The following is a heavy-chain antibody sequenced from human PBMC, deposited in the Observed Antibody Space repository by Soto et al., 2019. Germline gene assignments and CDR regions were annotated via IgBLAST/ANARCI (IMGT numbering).Heavy chain of an antibody. CDR1: GGSISSSSYY. Sequence: QLQLQESGPGLVKPSETLSLTCTVSGGSISSSSYYWGWIRQPPGKGLEWIGSIYYSGSTYYNPSLKSRVTISVDTSKNQFSLKLSSVTAADTAVYYCARLIAAGLFGDYWGQGTLVTVSS. J-gene: IGHJ4*02. CDR3: ARLIAAGLFGDY. V-gene: IGHV4-39*01. D-gene: IGHD6-6*01. CDR2: IYYSGST.